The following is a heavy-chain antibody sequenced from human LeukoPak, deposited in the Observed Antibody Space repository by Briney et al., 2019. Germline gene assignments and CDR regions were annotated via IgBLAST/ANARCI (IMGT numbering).Heavy chain of an antibody. CDR3: ARCLLGSSWYNYYYYGMDV. CDR2: ISYDGSNK. CDR1: GFTFSSYG. D-gene: IGHD6-13*01. Sequence: GRSLRLSCAASGFTFSSYGMHWVRQAPGKGLEWVAVISYDGSNKYYADSVKGRFTISRDNSKNTLYLQMNSPRAEDTAVYYCARCLLGSSWYNYYYYGMDVWGQGTTVTVSS. V-gene: IGHV3-30*03. J-gene: IGHJ6*02.